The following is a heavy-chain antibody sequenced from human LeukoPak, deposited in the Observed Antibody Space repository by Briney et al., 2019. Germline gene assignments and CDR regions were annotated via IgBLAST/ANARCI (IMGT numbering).Heavy chain of an antibody. CDR2: ISAYSGNT. J-gene: IGHJ4*02. Sequence: ASVKVSCKASGYTFTSYAITWVRQAPGQGLEWMGWISAYSGNTNYAQKLQDRVTMSTDTSTSTAYMELRSLRSDDTAVFYCARFYDSTGYYYLDSWGQGTLVTVSS. D-gene: IGHD3-22*01. CDR3: ARFYDSTGYYYLDS. CDR1: GYTFTSYA. V-gene: IGHV1-18*01.